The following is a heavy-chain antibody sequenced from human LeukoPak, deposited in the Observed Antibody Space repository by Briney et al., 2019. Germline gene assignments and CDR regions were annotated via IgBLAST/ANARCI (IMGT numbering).Heavy chain of an antibody. CDR1: GFTFTNYW. CDR3: AKWPEGAMDYFDY. Sequence: GGSLRLSCAASGFTFTNYWMFWARQAPVKELEWVSAISGDGTRTYYADSVKGRFTISRDNSKNTLYLEMSSLRVEDTAIYYCAKWPEGAMDYFDYWGQGTLVTVSS. D-gene: IGHD3-16*01. V-gene: IGHV3-23*01. J-gene: IGHJ4*02. CDR2: ISGDGTRT.